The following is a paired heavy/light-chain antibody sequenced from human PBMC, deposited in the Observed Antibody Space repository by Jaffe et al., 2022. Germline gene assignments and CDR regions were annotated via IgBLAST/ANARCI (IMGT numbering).Light chain of an antibody. CDR3: QAWDSSTVV. CDR2: QDT. CDR1: KLGDKY. Sequence: SFELTQPPSVSVSPGQTASITCSGDKLGDKYACWYQQKPGQSPVLVIYQDTKRPSGIPERFSGSNSGNTATLTISGTQAMDEADYYCQAWDSSTVVFGGGTKLTVL. V-gene: IGLV3-1*01. J-gene: IGLJ2*01.
Heavy chain of an antibody. CDR2: IYYSGST. J-gene: IGHJ6*03. V-gene: IGHV4-59*01. D-gene: IGHD3-10*01. CDR3: ARGYYGSGSSRIYYYYMDV. CDR1: AGSISSYC. Sequence: QVQLQESGPGLVKPSETLSLTCTVSAGSISSYCWSWIRQPPGKGLEWIGYIYYSGSTNYNPSLKSRVTISVDTSKNQFSLKLSSVTAADTAVYYCARGYYGSGSSRIYYYYMDVWGKGTTVTVSS.